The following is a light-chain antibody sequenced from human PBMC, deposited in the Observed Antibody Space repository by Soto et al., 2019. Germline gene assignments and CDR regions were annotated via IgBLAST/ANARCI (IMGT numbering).Light chain of an antibody. CDR1: QTIDTY. J-gene: IGKJ1*01. V-gene: IGKV1-39*01. CDR2: AAT. Sequence: DIQFTQSPSSLSASVVYRVTITCRASQTIDTYVNWYQHKPGTAPKVLIYAATYLQSGVPSRFSGTGSGADFTLTISSLQPEDFATYYCQQNFNFPRTFGQGTKVDIK. CDR3: QQNFNFPRT.